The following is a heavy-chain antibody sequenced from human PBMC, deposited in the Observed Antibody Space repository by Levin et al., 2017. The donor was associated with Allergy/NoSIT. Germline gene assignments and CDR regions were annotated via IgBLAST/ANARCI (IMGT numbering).Heavy chain of an antibody. D-gene: IGHD4/OR15-4a*01. CDR1: GFTFSSYA. V-gene: IGHV3-23*01. CDR3: AKDRARVYYFDY. CDR2: ISGSGGST. J-gene: IGHJ4*02. Sequence: SGGSLRLSCAASGFTFSSYAMSWVRQAPGKGLEWVSAISGSGGSTYYADSVKGRFTISRDNSKNTLYLQMNSLRAEDTAVYYCAKDRARVYYFDYWGQGTLVTVSS.